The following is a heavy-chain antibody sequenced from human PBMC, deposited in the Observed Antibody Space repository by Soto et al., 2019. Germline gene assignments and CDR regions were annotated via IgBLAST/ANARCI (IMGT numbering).Heavy chain of an antibody. CDR1: GFALSTSGVG. Sequence: QITLKESGPTLVKPTQTLTLTCTFSGFALSTSGVGVGWIRQPPGKTLEWLALIYWDDDKRYSPSLKSRLTITKDTSKNQVVLTMTTMDPVDTATYYCAHSKSAAMGPGGFEYWGQGTLVTVSS. D-gene: IGHD5-18*01. V-gene: IGHV2-5*02. CDR2: IYWDDDK. CDR3: AHSKSAAMGPGGFEY. J-gene: IGHJ4*02.